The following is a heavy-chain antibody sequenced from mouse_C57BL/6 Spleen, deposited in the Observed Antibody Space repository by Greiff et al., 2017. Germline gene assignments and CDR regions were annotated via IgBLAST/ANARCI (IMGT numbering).Heavy chain of an antibody. Sequence: QVQLQQPGAELVKPGASVKLSCTASGYTFTSYWMHWVKQRPGQGLEWIGMIHPNSGSTNYNEKFKSKATLTVAKSSSTAYMQLSSLTSEDSAVYYGARAGYYGSSYGYIDVWGTGTTVTVSS. V-gene: IGHV1-64*01. J-gene: IGHJ1*03. CDR3: ARAGYYGSSYGYIDV. CDR1: GYTFTSYW. CDR2: IHPNSGST. D-gene: IGHD1-1*01.